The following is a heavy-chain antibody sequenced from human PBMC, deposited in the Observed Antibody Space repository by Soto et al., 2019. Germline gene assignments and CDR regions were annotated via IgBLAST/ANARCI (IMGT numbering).Heavy chain of an antibody. Sequence: QVQLVQSGAEVKKPGASVKVSCKTSGYTFTSYGISWVRQAPGQGLEWMGWISAYNGNTNYAQNLQGRVTMTTDTXTXXAYMELRSLRSDDTAVYYGARTYYYDSSGYSSFDFWGQGTLVTVSS. V-gene: IGHV1-18*01. J-gene: IGHJ4*02. CDR2: ISAYNGNT. D-gene: IGHD3-22*01. CDR3: ARTYYYDSSGYSSFDF. CDR1: GYTFTSYG.